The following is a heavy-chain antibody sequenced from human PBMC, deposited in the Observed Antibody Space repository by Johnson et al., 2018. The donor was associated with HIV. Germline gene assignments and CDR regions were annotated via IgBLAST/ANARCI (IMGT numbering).Heavy chain of an antibody. CDR2: VNPNGGST. CDR3: AGGRNGRNAFDI. Sequence: VQLVESGGGLAQPAWSPRLSCAASQFTFSSYYMNCVRQAPGNGLELVGQVNPNGGSTYLIDSGKDRFNTSRDNAKNTLYLQMNSLRAEDTAVYYCAGGRNGRNAFDIWGQGTMVTVSS. J-gene: IGHJ3*02. D-gene: IGHD2-8*01. CDR1: QFTFSSYY. V-gene: IGHV3-25*03.